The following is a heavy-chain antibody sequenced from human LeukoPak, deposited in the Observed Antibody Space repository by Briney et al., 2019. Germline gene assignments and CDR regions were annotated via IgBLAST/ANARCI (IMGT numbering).Heavy chain of an antibody. J-gene: IGHJ4*02. CDR1: GFTFSSYW. CDR3: ARRGITTVTTLVDY. CDR2: INSDGSST. V-gene: IGHV3-74*01. D-gene: IGHD4-11*01. Sequence: PGGSLRLSCAASGFTFSSYWMHWVRQAPGKGLVWVSRINSDGSSTSYADSVKGRFTISRDNAKNTLYLQMNSLRAEDTAVYYCARRGITTVTTLVDYWGQGTLVTVSS.